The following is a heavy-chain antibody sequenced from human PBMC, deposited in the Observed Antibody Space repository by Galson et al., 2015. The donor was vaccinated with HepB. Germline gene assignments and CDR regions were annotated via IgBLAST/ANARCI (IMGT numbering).Heavy chain of an antibody. J-gene: IGHJ3*02. Sequence: SETLSLTCTVSGGSISSSNYYWGWIRQPPGKGLEWIGSNFYSGSTYYNPSLKGRVTISVETSKNQLSLKVTSVTAADTAVFYCARVSGMGIFTFDIWGQGTMVTVSS. D-gene: IGHD7-27*01. CDR3: ARVSGMGIFTFDI. V-gene: IGHV4-39*01. CDR1: GGSISSSNYY. CDR2: NFYSGST.